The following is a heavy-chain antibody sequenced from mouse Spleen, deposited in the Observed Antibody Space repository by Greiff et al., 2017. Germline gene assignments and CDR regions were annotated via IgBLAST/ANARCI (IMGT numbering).Heavy chain of an antibody. CDR3: ARGGNYGWYFDV. V-gene: IGHV14-3*02. J-gene: IGHJ1*01. CDR2: IDPANGNT. CDR1: GFNIKDTY. D-gene: IGHD2-1*01. Sequence: ESGAELVKPGASVKLSCTASGFNIKDTYMHWVKQRPEQGLEWIGRIDPANGNTKYDPKFQGKATITADTSSNTAYLQLSSLTSEDTAVYYCARGGNYGWYFDVWGAGTTVTVSS.